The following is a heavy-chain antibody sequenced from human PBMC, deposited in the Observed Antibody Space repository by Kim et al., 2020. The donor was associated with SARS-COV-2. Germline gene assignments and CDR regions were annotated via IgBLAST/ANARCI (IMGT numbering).Heavy chain of an antibody. J-gene: IGHJ5*01. CDR2: ISGSGVST. CDR1: GFTFNNYA. D-gene: IGHD2-15*01. Sequence: GGSLRLSCAASGFTFNNYAMNWVRQAPGKGLEWVSSISGSGVSTYYADSVKGRFTISRDNAKNALYLQMNSLRVEDTAVYYCAKLGNTEVVGWF. V-gene: IGHV3-23*01. CDR3: AKLGNTEVVGWF.